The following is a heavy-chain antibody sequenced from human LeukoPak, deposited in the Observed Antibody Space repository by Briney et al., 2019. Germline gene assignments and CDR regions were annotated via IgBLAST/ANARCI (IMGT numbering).Heavy chain of an antibody. CDR1: GYTFTGYY. V-gene: IGHV1-2*02. Sequence: ASVKVSCKASGYTFTGYYMHWVRQAPGQGLEWVGWINPNSGGTNYAQKFQGRVTMTRDTSISTAYMELSRLRSDDTAVYYCAKLYSGYDGYFDYWGQGTLVTVPS. D-gene: IGHD5-12*01. J-gene: IGHJ4*02. CDR3: AKLYSGYDGYFDY. CDR2: INPNSGGT.